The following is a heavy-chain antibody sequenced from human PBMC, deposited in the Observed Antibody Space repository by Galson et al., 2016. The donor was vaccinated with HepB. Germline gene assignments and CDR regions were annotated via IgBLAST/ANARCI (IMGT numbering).Heavy chain of an antibody. D-gene: IGHD1-14*01. Sequence: SETLSLTCSVSGGSIGRSTYYWVWIRQAPGKGLEYIGNIYYSGTTYYNPSLESRLTMSLDASKNHFSLKLSSVTAADTAVYYCAGDPGTSPPEYYYALDVWGQGTTVIVSS. J-gene: IGHJ6*02. V-gene: IGHV4-39*02. CDR3: AGDPGTSPPEYYYALDV. CDR1: GGSIGRSTYY. CDR2: IYYSGTT.